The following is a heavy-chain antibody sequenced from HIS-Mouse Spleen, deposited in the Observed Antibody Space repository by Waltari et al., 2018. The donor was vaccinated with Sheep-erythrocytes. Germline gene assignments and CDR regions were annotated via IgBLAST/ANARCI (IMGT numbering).Heavy chain of an antibody. CDR1: GYTFTSYY. CDR2: IHTSGGST. J-gene: IGHJ4*02. CDR3: ARGRDGYNQLYYFDY. D-gene: IGHD5-12*01. Sequence: QVQLVQSGAEVKKPGASVKVSCKASGYTFTSYYMHWVRQAPGQGLEWMGIIHTSGGSTSYAQKFQGRVTMTRDTSTSTVYMELSSLRSEDTAVYYCARGRDGYNQLYYFDYWGQGTLVTVSS. V-gene: IGHV1-46*01.